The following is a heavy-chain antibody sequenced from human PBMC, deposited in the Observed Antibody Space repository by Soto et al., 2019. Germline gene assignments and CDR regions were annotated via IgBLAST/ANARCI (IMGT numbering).Heavy chain of an antibody. CDR3: PTDAPEAAPSYI. D-gene: IGHD2-15*01. V-gene: IGHV1-18*04. Sequence: GASVKVSCKGCGCAITSYGINWVRRAAGRGLEWVGWMSTYNENQVHTQQLQRRVATTKDTATSTAYLDLCPLRSDDTAVYYCPTDAPEAAPSYIW. CDR1: GCAITSYG. CDR2: MSTYNENQ. J-gene: IGHJ3*02.